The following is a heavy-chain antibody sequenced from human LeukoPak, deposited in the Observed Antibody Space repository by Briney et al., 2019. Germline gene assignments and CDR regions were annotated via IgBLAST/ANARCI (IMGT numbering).Heavy chain of an antibody. Sequence: SQPLSLTCTVSGGSISGGGYYWSWVRQHPGKGLEWIGYISYIGSTYYNPSLKSRVTVSVDPSKNQFSLKLTSVTAADTAVYYCARSTVDSYFDYWGQGTLVTVSS. CDR3: ARSTVDSYFDY. V-gene: IGHV4-31*03. CDR2: ISYIGST. D-gene: IGHD4-23*01. J-gene: IGHJ4*02. CDR1: GGSISGGGYY.